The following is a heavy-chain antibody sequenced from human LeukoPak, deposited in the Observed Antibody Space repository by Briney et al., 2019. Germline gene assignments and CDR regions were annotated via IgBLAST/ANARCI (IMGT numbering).Heavy chain of an antibody. CDR3: ARMLGGGYTGLFDS. J-gene: IGHJ4*02. D-gene: IGHD3-10*02. Sequence: GVLRLSCAASGFTVSTNYVSWVRQAPGKGLEWVSIIYSDATTSYADSVRGRFTISRDNSKNTVYLQMNSLSGDDTAVYFCARMLGGGYTGLFDSWGQGTLVTVSS. CDR1: GFTVSTNY. CDR2: IYSDATT. V-gene: IGHV3-53*01.